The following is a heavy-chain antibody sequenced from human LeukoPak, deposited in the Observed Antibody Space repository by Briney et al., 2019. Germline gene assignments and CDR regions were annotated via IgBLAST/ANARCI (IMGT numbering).Heavy chain of an antibody. J-gene: IGHJ4*02. CDR1: GCTISSSSYY. CDR3: AREPVTGYSYGRAGIAVAGSFDY. CDR2: IYYSGST. Sequence: SESLSLTCTVSGCTISSSSYYWGWIRQPPWKGLGWIGSIYYSGSTYYNPSLKSRVTISVDTSKNQFSLKLSSVTAADTAVYYCAREPVTGYSYGRAGIAVAGSFDYWGQGTLVTVSS. V-gene: IGHV4-39*07. D-gene: IGHD6-19*01.